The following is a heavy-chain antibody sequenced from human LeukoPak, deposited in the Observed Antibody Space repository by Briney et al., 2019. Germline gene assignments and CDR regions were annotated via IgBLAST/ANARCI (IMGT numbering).Heavy chain of an antibody. D-gene: IGHD5-24*01. CDR1: GFTFSGHE. V-gene: IGHV3-48*03. J-gene: IGHJ4*02. Sequence: HPGGSLRLSCAASGFTFSGHEMNWVRQAPGKGLEWLSYINSRGNTVYYADSVKGRFTVSRDNAKNLMYLQMDSLRAEDTAIYYCARDVAWLPDSWGQGTLVTVSS. CDR2: INSRGNTV. CDR3: ARDVAWLPDS.